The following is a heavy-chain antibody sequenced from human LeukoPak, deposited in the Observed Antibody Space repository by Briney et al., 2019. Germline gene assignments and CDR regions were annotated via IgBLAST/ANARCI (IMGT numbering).Heavy chain of an antibody. CDR1: GFTFGNFG. J-gene: IGHJ4*02. V-gene: IGHV3-49*04. D-gene: IGHD5-18*01. CDR3: SRERYSYGPFDY. CDR2: IRSKAYGGTT. Sequence: GGSLRLSCTASGFTFGNFGMSWVRQAPGKGLQWVGFIRSKAYGGTTEYAASVRGRFTISRDDSTRIAYLQMNSLKTDDTGVYYCSRERYSYGPFDYWGQGTLVTVSS.